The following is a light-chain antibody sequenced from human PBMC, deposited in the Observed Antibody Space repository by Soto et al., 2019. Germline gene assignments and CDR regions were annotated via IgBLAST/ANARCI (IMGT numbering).Light chain of an antibody. Sequence: QSALTQPASVSGSPGQSITISCTGTISDVGSFNLVSWYQQHPGKVPKLIIYEGSKRPSGVSNRFSGSKSGNTASLTISGLQAEDEADYYCCSFTGSSSWVFGGGTKVTVL. V-gene: IGLV2-23*01. CDR1: ISDVGSFNL. CDR2: EGS. J-gene: IGLJ3*02. CDR3: CSFTGSSSWV.